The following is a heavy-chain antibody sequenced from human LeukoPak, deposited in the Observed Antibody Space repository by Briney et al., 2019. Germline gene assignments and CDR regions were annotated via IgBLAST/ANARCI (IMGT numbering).Heavy chain of an antibody. CDR2: TIPIFGTA. D-gene: IGHD6-6*01. CDR1: GGTFSSYA. Sequence: SVKVSCKASGGTFSSYAISWVRRAPGQGLEWMGGTIPIFGTANYAQKFQGRVTITTDESTSTAYMELSSLRSEDTAVYYCATEYSSSSGAFDIWGQGTMVTVSS. CDR3: ATEYSSSSGAFDI. V-gene: IGHV1-69*05. J-gene: IGHJ3*02.